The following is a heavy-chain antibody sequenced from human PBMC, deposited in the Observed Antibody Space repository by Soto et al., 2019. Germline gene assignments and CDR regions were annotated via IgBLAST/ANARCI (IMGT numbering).Heavy chain of an antibody. Sequence: SVKVSCKASGGTFSSYAISWVRQAPGQGLEWMGGIIPIFGTANYAQKFQGRVTITADESTSTAYMELSSLRSEDTAMYYCARVNLGYCSSTSCYYYGMDVWGQGTTVTVSS. J-gene: IGHJ6*02. CDR2: IIPIFGTA. V-gene: IGHV1-69*13. CDR1: GGTFSSYA. CDR3: ARVNLGYCSSTSCYYYGMDV. D-gene: IGHD2-2*01.